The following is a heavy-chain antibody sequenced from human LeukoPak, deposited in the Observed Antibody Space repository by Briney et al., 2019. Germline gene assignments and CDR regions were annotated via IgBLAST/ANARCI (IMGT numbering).Heavy chain of an antibody. Sequence: SETLSLTCTVSGGSIRSSYYYWGWIRQPPGKGLEWIGEINHSGSTNYNPSLKSRVTISVDTSKNQFSLKLSSVTAADTAVYYCARNGAPLLDYWGQGTLVTVSS. D-gene: IGHD3-10*01. J-gene: IGHJ4*02. CDR1: GGSIRSSYYY. CDR3: ARNGAPLLDY. CDR2: INHSGST. V-gene: IGHV4-39*07.